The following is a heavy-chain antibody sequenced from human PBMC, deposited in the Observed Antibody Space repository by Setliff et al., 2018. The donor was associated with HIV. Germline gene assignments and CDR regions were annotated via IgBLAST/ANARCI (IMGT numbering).Heavy chain of an antibody. CDR3: ATRIRDGHRGYGYFDF. J-gene: IGHJ4*02. D-gene: IGHD5-12*01. CDR1: GYTVTELS. V-gene: IGHV1-24*01. CDR2: FDPEDNKI. Sequence: GASVKVSCKVSGYTVTELSINWVRQAPGKGPEWMGGFDPEDNKIVYAQKFQGRVTTTEDTSTDAAYMELSSPRPEDTAVYYCATRIRDGHRGYGYFDFWGQGTPVTVSS.